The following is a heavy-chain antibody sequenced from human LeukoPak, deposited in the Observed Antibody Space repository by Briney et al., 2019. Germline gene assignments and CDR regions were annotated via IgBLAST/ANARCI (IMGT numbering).Heavy chain of an antibody. D-gene: IGHD5-24*01. CDR1: GFTFSYAN. Sequence: GSLRLSCAASGFTFSYANMNWVRQAPGEGLEWVRLIKRKADGGTTHYGAPVKGRFTISRDDSKDTLYLQMSSLKIEDTAVYYCTTRRRRDALTGDGYWGQGTLVTVSS. CDR3: TTRRRRDALTGDGY. V-gene: IGHV3-15*01. CDR2: IKRKADGGTT. J-gene: IGHJ4*02.